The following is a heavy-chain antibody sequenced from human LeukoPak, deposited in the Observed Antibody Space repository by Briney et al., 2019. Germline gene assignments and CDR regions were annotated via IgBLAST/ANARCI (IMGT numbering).Heavy chain of an antibody. V-gene: IGHV4-59*11. D-gene: IGHD3-10*01. CDR1: GASISSHY. J-gene: IGHJ6*02. Sequence: SETLSLTCTVSGASISSHYWSWIRQPPGKGLEWIGYIYYSGSTNYNPSLKSRVTISVDTSKNQFSLKLSSVTAADTAVYYCARGGHYYGSGSYYSPVYYYYGMDVWGQGTTVTVSS. CDR2: IYYSGST. CDR3: ARGGHYYGSGSYYSPVYYYYGMDV.